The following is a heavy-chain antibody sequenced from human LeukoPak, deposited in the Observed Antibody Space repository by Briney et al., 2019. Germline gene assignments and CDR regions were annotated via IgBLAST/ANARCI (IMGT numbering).Heavy chain of an antibody. CDR1: GFTFSSYS. J-gene: IGHJ4*02. D-gene: IGHD2-15*01. Sequence: GGSLRLSCAASGFTFSSYSMNWVRQAPGKGLDWVSSITRSSYIYYADSVKGRFTISRDNAKNSLYLQMNSLRAEDTAVYYCARDLSAGVVVAAASDYWGQGTLVTVSS. CDR3: ARDLSAGVVVAAASDY. CDR2: ITRSSYI. V-gene: IGHV3-21*01.